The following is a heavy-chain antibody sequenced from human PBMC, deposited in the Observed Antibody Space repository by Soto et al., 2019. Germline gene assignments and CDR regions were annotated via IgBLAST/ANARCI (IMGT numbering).Heavy chain of an antibody. V-gene: IGHV3-23*01. CDR1: GFTFSSYA. CDR2: ISGSGGST. CDR3: AKDLSRTGVTIFGVVNPGSDY. D-gene: IGHD3-3*01. J-gene: IGHJ4*02. Sequence: GGSLRLSCAASGFTFSSYAMSWVRQAPGKGLEWVSAISGSGGSTYYADSVKGRFTISRDNSKNTLYLQMNSLRAEDTAVYYCAKDLSRTGVTIFGVVNPGSDYWGQGTLVTVSS.